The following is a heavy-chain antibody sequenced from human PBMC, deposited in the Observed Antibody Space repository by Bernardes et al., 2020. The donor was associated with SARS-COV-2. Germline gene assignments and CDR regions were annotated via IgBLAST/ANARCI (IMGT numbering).Heavy chain of an antibody. V-gene: IGHV3-74*01. CDR1: GLTFSGYW. CDR3: ARARLRFSIFDAFDI. D-gene: IGHD3-3*01. Sequence: GWSLRLSCVGSGLTFSGYWMHWVRQVPGKGLVWVSRINGDGMSTSYADSVEGRFTVSRDNAKNTLSLQMNSLRDDDTGVYYCARARLRFSIFDAFDIWGQGTPVIVSS. CDR2: INGDGMST. J-gene: IGHJ3*02.